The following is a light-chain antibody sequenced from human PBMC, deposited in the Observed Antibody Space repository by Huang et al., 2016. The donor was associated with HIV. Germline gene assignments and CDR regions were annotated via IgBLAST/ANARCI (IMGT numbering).Light chain of an antibody. CDR1: QSLNNY. V-gene: IGKV1-39*01. CDR2: SAS. Sequence: DLQMTQSPSSLSASVGDRVTITCRASQSLNNYLNWYQQKPGKAPNLLIYSASTLQSGVPPGFSGGVSGTVFTLTISNLQPEDYATYYCQQTFSVPLTFGGGTKVEIK. CDR3: QQTFSVPLT. J-gene: IGKJ4*01.